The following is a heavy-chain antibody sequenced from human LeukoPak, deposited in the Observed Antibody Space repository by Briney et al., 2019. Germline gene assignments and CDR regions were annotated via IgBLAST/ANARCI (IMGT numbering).Heavy chain of an antibody. CDR1: GYTFTGYY. CDR2: INPNSGGT. J-gene: IGHJ6*03. Sequence: ASVKVSCQASGYTFTGYYMHWVRQAPGQGLEWMGWINPNSGGTNYAQKFQGRVTMTRDTSISTAYMELSRLRSDDTAVYYCARISGSYYYYYMDVWGKGTTVTVSS. CDR3: ARISGSYYYYYMDV. V-gene: IGHV1-2*02. D-gene: IGHD1-26*01.